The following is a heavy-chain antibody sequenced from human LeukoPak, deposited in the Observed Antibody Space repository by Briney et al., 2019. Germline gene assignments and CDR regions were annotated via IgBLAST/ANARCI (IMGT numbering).Heavy chain of an antibody. V-gene: IGHV3-11*01. Sequence: GGSLRLSCAASGFTFNDYYMSWIRQAPGKGPEWLSYINIGGTNTHYADSVKGRFTISRDNAKKSLYLEMNSLRAEDTAVYYCATDGAGFDTWGQGVLVTVSS. CDR1: GFTFNDYY. J-gene: IGHJ5*02. CDR3: ATDGAGFDT. CDR2: INIGGTNT.